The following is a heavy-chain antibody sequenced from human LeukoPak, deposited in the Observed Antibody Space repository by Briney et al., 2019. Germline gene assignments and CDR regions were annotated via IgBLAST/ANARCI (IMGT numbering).Heavy chain of an antibody. J-gene: IGHJ4*02. Sequence: GGSLRLSCAASGFTFSNAWMSWVRQAPGKGLEWVGRIKSKTDGGTTDYAAPVKGRFTISRDDSKNTLYLQMNSLKTEDTAVYYCTTDSGVATIFSTSWGQGTLVTVSS. D-gene: IGHD5-12*01. CDR3: TTDSGVATIFSTS. CDR1: GFTFSNAW. CDR2: IKSKTDGGTT. V-gene: IGHV3-15*01.